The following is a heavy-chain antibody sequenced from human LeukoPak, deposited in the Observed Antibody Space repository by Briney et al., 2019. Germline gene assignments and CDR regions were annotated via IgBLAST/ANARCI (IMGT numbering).Heavy chain of an antibody. Sequence: GGSLRLSCAASGFTFSSYAMHWVRQAPGKGLEWVAVISYDGSNKYYADSVKGRFTISRDNSKNTLYLQMNSLRAEDTAVYYCARTPTPHFWSGYYRRLDWYFDLWGRGTLVTVSS. J-gene: IGHJ2*01. CDR3: ARTPTPHFWSGYYRRLDWYFDL. CDR1: GFTFSSYA. V-gene: IGHV3-30-3*01. CDR2: ISYDGSNK. D-gene: IGHD3-3*02.